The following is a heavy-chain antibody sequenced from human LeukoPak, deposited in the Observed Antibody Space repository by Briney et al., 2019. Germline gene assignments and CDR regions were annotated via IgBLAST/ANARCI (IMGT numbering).Heavy chain of an antibody. V-gene: IGHV4-59*01. D-gene: IGHD3-22*01. Sequence: PSETLSLTCTVSGGSISSYYWSWIRQPPGKGLEWIGYIYYSGSTNYNPSLKSRVTISVDTSKNQFSLKLSSVTAADTAVYYCARGGGDYYDSSGNSDLDAFDIWGQGTMVTVSS. J-gene: IGHJ3*02. CDR2: IYYSGST. CDR1: GGSISSYY. CDR3: ARGGGDYYDSSGNSDLDAFDI.